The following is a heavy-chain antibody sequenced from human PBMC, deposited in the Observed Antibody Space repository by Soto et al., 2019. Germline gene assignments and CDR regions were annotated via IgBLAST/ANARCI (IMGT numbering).Heavy chain of an antibody. J-gene: IGHJ6*02. D-gene: IGHD6-19*01. CDR2: ISAYNGNT. Sequence: ASVKVSCKASGYTFTSYGISWVRQAPGQGLEGMGWISAYNGNTNYAQKLQGRVTMTTDTSTSTAYMELRSLRSDDTAVYYCARVWSTVADTPPYYYYGMDVWGQGTTVTVSS. CDR3: ARVWSTVADTPPYYYYGMDV. CDR1: GYTFTSYG. V-gene: IGHV1-18*01.